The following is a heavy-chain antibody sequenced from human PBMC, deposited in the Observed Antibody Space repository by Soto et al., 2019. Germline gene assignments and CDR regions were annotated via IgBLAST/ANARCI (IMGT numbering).Heavy chain of an antibody. V-gene: IGHV1-69*13. CDR3: ARDVSMTTDWYFDL. J-gene: IGHJ2*01. D-gene: IGHD4-17*01. CDR1: RGTFSSYA. Sequence: SVKVSCKACRGTFSSYAISWVRQAPGQGLEWMGGIIPIFGTANYAQKFQGRVTITADESTSTAYMELSSLRAEDTAVYYCARDVSMTTDWYFDLWGRGTLVTVSS. CDR2: IIPIFGTA.